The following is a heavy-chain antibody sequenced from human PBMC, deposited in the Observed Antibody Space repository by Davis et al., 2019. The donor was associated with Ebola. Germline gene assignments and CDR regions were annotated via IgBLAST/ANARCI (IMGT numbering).Heavy chain of an antibody. CDR1: GGSFSGYY. D-gene: IGHD3-10*01. V-gene: IGHV4-34*01. CDR3: ARIPTYYYGSGSYYKNLYFDY. Sequence: SETLSLTCAAYGGSFSGYYWSWIRQPPGKGLEWIGYIYYSGSTYYYPSLKSRVTISVYTSKNQFSLKLSSVTAADTAVYYCARIPTYYYGSGSYYKNLYFDYWGQGTLVTVSS. J-gene: IGHJ4*02. CDR2: IYYSGST.